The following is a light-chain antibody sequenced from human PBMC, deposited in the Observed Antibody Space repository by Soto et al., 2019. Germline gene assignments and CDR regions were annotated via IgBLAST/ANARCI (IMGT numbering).Light chain of an antibody. CDR1: QSINNW. CDR2: KAS. Sequence: DIQMTQSPSTLSASVGDRVTITCRASQSINNWLAWYQQKPGKAPKVLIYKASNLESGVRSRFSGSGSGTEFTLTISSLQPDDFATDYCQQYNSYSQTLGQGTKVEIK. V-gene: IGKV1-5*03. J-gene: IGKJ1*01. CDR3: QQYNSYSQT.